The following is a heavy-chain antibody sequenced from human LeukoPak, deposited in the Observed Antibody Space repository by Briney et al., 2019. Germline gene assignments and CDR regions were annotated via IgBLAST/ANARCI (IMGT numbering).Heavy chain of an antibody. V-gene: IGHV4-39*07. J-gene: IGHJ4*02. CDR1: GGSISSSTYY. Sequence: SETLSLTCTVSGGSISSSTYYWGWIRQPPGTGLEWIGSIYNSGSTYFNPSLKSRITISVDTSKNQFSLKLSSVTAADTAVYYCARASSSVRPNFDYWGQGTLVTVSS. CDR2: IYNSGST. D-gene: IGHD6-6*01. CDR3: ARASSSVRPNFDY.